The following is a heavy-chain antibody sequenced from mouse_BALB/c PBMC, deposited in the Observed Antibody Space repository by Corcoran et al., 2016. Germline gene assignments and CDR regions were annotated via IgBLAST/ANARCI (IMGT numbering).Heavy chain of an antibody. CDR3: ARWDWYFDV. CDR1: GFNIKDTY. CDR2: IDPANGNT. J-gene: IGHJ1*01. Sequence: EVQLQQSGPELVKPGASVKLSCTASGFNIKDTYMHWVKQRPEQGLEWIGRIDPANGNTKYDTRFQGTVTITADTSSNTAYLQLSSLTSEDTAVYYCARWDWYFDVWGAGTTVTVSS. V-gene: IGHV14-3*02.